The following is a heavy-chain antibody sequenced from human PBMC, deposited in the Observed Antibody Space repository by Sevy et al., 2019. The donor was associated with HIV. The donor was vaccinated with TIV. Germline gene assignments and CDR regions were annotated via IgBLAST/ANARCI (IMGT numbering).Heavy chain of an antibody. CDR3: VRDNLGFDY. V-gene: IGHV3-33*01. D-gene: IGHD3-16*01. J-gene: IGHJ4*02. CDR2: IWYDGSKT. Sequence: GGSLRLSCAASGFTLSSNLMHWVRQAPGKGLEWVAAIWYDGSKTYYADAVRGRFTISRDNSENTLHLQMNSLTAEDTAVYYCVRDNLGFDYWGQGTLVTVSS. CDR1: GFTLSSNL.